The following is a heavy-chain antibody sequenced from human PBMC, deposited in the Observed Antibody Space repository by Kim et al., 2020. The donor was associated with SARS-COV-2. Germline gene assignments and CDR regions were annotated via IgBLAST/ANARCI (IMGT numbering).Heavy chain of an antibody. CDR2: ISSNGGST. Sequence: GGSLRLSCSASGFTFSSYAMHWVRQAPGKGLEYVSAISSNGGSTYYADSVKGRFTISRDNSKNTLYLQMSSLRAEDTAVYYCEKAGGRGYSYGYYPRGDYWGQGTLVTVSS. CDR1: GFTFSSYA. CDR3: EKAGGRGYSYGYYPRGDY. J-gene: IGHJ4*02. V-gene: IGHV3-64D*09. D-gene: IGHD5-18*01.